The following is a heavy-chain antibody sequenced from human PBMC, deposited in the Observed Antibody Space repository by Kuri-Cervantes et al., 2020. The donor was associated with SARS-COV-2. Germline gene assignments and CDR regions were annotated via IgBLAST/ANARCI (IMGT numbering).Heavy chain of an antibody. CDR1: GGSISSHY. CDR3: ARLGDYDFWSGFDY. CDR2: IYYSGGT. J-gene: IGHJ4*02. D-gene: IGHD3-3*01. V-gene: IGHV4-59*11. Sequence: SETLSLTCTVSGGSISSHYWSWIRQPPGKGLEWIGYIYYSGGTYYNPSLKSRVTISVDTSKNQFSLKLSSVTAADTAVYYCARLGDYDFWSGFDYWGQGTLVTVSS.